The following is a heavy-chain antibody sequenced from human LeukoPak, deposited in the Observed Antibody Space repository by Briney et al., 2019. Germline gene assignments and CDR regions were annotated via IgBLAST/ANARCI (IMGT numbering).Heavy chain of an antibody. CDR2: IYYSGST. CDR3: ARHSARDGYNYLTYFDY. Sequence: PSETLSLTCTVSGSSISSYYWSWIRQPPGKGLEWIGYIYYSGSTNYNPSLKSRVTISVDTSKNQFSLKLTSVTAADTAVYYCARHSARDGYNYLTYFDYWGQGTLVTVSS. V-gene: IGHV4-59*08. D-gene: IGHD5-24*01. J-gene: IGHJ4*02. CDR1: GSSISSYY.